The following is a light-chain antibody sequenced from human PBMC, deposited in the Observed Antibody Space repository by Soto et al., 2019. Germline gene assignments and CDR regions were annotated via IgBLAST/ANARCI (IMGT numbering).Light chain of an antibody. Sequence: EIVLTQSPGTLSSSPGERATLSCRASQSVSSSYLAWYQHKPGQAPRLLIYASSSRATGIPDRFGGSGSGTDVTLTISRLEPEDFAVYYCQQYGDSSWPFGQGTKVEIK. CDR2: ASS. J-gene: IGKJ1*01. CDR1: QSVSSSY. CDR3: QQYGDSSWP. V-gene: IGKV3-20*01.